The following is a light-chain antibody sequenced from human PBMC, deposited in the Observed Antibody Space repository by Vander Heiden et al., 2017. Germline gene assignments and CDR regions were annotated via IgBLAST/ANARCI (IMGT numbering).Light chain of an antibody. CDR1: QGISNS. V-gene: IGKV1-13*02. CDR2: SAS. J-gene: IGKJ4*01. Sequence: AVQLTQSPSSLSASVGDRVTITCRASQGISNSLAWYHQRPGKTPRLLIYSASTLAGVPSRFSGSGSGTYFSLTIINLQPEDFGTYYCQQFNSYPLTFGGGTKVEI. CDR3: QQFNSYPLT.